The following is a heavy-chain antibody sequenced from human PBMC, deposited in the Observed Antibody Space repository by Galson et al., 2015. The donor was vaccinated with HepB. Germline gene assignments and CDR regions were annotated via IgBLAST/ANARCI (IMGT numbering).Heavy chain of an antibody. CDR1: GLTFSSYF. J-gene: IGHJ4*02. CDR2: INREGTIT. D-gene: IGHD3-22*01. Sequence: SLRLSCAASGLTFSSYFMHWVRQAPGKGLVWVSRINREGTITNYADSVKGRFTISRDNAKNTLYLQMNSLRAEDTAVYYCARDDAVNYYFDYWGQGTLVSASS. CDR3: ARDDAVNYYFDY. V-gene: IGHV3-74*01.